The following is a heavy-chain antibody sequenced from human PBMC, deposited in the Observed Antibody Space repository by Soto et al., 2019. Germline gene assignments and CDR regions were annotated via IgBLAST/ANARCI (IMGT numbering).Heavy chain of an antibody. CDR2: IIPIFGAP. D-gene: IGHD6-19*01. CDR1: GGSFSSYA. J-gene: IGHJ3*02. Sequence: QVQLVQSGAEVKKPGSSVKVSCKASGGSFSSYAISWVRQAPVQGLEWMGGIIPIFGAPTYAQKFQDRVTIIADKSTSTAYMELSSLRSEDTALYYCARAGPVSGNHAFDIWGQGTLVTVSS. V-gene: IGHV1-69*06. CDR3: ARAGPVSGNHAFDI.